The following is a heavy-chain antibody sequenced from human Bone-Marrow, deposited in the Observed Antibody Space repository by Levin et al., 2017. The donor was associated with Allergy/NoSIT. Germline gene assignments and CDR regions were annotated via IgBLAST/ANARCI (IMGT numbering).Heavy chain of an antibody. D-gene: IGHD3-10*01. Sequence: GGSLRLSCTASGFSFSNYGMHWVRQAPGKGLEWVAVIIHDGTNKNYADSVKGRFTISRDNSKSTMSLQMDSLRPEDTAVYYCAKVGWFRDNYFYMDGRGAGTTVTVAS. CDR2: IIHDGTNK. J-gene: IGHJ6*03. CDR3: AKVGWFRDNYFYMDG. V-gene: IGHV3-30*18. CDR1: GFSFSNYG.